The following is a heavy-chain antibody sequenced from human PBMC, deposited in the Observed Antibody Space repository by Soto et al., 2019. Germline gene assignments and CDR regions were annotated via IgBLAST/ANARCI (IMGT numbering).Heavy chain of an antibody. J-gene: IGHJ5*02. CDR1: GFTFRTFA. D-gene: IGHD6-13*01. CDR3: VKGSSSWYDNNWFDP. V-gene: IGHV3-64D*06. CDR2: VSSSGGST. Sequence: LRLSCSASGFTFRTFAMHWVRQAPGRGLEYVSAVSSSGGSTMYADSVKDRFAISRDNSKNTLYLQMRSLRAEDTAVYYCVKGSSSWYDNNWFDPWGQGTLVTVSS.